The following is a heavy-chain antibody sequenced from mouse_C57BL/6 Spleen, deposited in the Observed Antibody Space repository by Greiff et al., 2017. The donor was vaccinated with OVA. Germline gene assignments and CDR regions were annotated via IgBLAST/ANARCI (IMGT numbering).Heavy chain of an antibody. V-gene: IGHV5-17*01. CDR2: ISSGSSTI. CDR1: GFTFSDYG. J-gene: IGHJ4*01. CDR3: ARKGGSSYAMDY. Sequence: EVMLVESGGGLVKPGGSLKLSCAASGFTFSDYGMHWVRQAPEKGLEWVAYISSGSSTIYYADTVKGRFTISRDNAKNTLFLQMTSLRSEDTAIYYCARKGGSSYAMDYWGQGTSVTVSS. D-gene: IGHD1-1*01.